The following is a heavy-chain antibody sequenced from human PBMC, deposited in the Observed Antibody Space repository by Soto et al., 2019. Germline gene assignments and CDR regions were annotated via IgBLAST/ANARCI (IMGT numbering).Heavy chain of an antibody. D-gene: IGHD3-22*01. CDR2: ISGSGDNT. Sequence: EVQLLESGGGLVQPGGSLRLSCAASGFTFSSYVMSWVRQAPGKGLEWVSGISGSGDNTYYADSVKGRFTISRDKSKNTLFLQMNSLRAEDTALYFCAKEMGDYYDSSGSWFDPWGQGTLVTVSS. J-gene: IGHJ5*02. CDR1: GFTFSSYV. V-gene: IGHV3-23*01. CDR3: AKEMGDYYDSSGSWFDP.